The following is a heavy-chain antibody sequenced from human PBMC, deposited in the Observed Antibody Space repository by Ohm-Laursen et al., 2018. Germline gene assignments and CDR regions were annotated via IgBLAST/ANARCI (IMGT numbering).Heavy chain of an antibody. D-gene: IGHD2-8*01. CDR1: GFTFSSYS. J-gene: IGHJ6*02. CDR2: ISDTGSHI. Sequence: GSLRLSCVASGFTFSSYSMNWVRQAPGRGLEWVSYISDTGSHIYYAGSVRGRFTISRDNAQNSLYLHMSSLRAEDTAIYYCVRDDGAYARRSGMDVWGQGTTVTVSS. CDR3: VRDDGAYARRSGMDV. V-gene: IGHV3-21*01.